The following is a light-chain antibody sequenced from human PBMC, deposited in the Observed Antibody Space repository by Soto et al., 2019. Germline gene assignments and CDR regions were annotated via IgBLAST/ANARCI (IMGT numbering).Light chain of an antibody. V-gene: IGKV1-5*03. CDR3: QQYNSYSWT. J-gene: IGKJ1*01. CDR2: KAS. CDR1: QSISSW. Sequence: DIQMPQSPSTLSASVGDRVTITCRASQSISSWLAWYQQKPGKAPKLLIYKASSLESGVPSRFSGSGSGTEFTLTISSLQPDDFATYYCQQYNSYSWTFSQGTKVDIK.